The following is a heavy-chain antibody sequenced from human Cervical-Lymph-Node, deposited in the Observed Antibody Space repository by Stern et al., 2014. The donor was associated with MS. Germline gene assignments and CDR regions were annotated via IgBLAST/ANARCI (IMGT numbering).Heavy chain of an antibody. D-gene: IGHD2-15*01. V-gene: IGHV1-2*06. CDR1: GYTFTGYY. J-gene: IGHJ1*01. Sequence: VQLVQSGAELKKPGASVRVSCKTSGYTFTGYYVHWVRQAPGQGLAWMGRMNPKNGVTNSVQKFQGRVTMTRDTSINTAYLELSELTSDDTAVYFCARDSVVEDLDSWGQGTLVIVSS. CDR2: MNPKNGVT. CDR3: ARDSVVEDLDS.